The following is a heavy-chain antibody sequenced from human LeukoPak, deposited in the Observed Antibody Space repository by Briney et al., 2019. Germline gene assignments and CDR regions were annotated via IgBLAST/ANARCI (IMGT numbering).Heavy chain of an antibody. V-gene: IGHV3-21*01. CDR3: ARKGGYGLDFDY. CDR2: ITSSSSYI. D-gene: IGHD5-18*01. CDR1: GFTFSSYS. Sequence: PGGSLRLSCAASGFTFSSYSMDWVRQAPGKGLEWVSSITSSSSYIYYADSVRGRFTISRDNAEKSLYLQMNSLRVEDTAVYYCARKGGYGLDFDYWGQGALVTVSS. J-gene: IGHJ4*02.